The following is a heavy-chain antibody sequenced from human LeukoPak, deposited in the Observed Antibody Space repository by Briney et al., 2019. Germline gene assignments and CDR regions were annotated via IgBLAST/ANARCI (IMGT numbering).Heavy chain of an antibody. V-gene: IGHV7-4-1*02. CDR3: ARESGSYVVIVPYYFDY. CDR2: INTNTGNP. Sequence: ASVKVSCKASGYTFTSYAMNWVRPAPGQGLEWMGWINTNTGNPTYAQGFTGRFVFSLDTSVSTAYLQISSLKAEDTAVYYCARESGSYVVIVPYYFDYWGQGTLVTVSS. CDR1: GYTFTSYA. J-gene: IGHJ4*02. D-gene: IGHD2-21*01.